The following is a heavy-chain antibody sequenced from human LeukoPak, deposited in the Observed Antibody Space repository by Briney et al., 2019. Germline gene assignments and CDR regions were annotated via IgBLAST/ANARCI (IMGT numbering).Heavy chain of an antibody. CDR2: MNPYSGNS. J-gene: IGHJ6*02. V-gene: IGHV1-8*01. CDR3: ARSLAMVPGVITYYGMDV. CDR1: GYTFLSYD. Sequence: ASVKVSCKASGYTFLSYDINWVRQATGQGLEWMGWMNPYSGNSGYTQEFQGRVTMTRNTSANTAYMELSSLRSEDTAVYYCARSLAMVPGVITYYGMDVWGQGTTVTASS. D-gene: IGHD3-10*01.